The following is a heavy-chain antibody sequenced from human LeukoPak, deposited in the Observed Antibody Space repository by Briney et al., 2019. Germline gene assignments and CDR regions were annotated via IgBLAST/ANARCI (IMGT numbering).Heavy chain of an antibody. CDR3: ARGGYRYGYNH. D-gene: IGHD5-18*01. CDR1: GGSFSGFY. J-gene: IGHJ4*02. CDR2: INHRGVT. V-gene: IGHV4-34*01. Sequence: SETLSLICDVSGGSFSGFYWAWIRQPPGKGLEWIGGINHRGVTNYNPSLRSRLTMSVDTPKNQFSLKVHSVTAADTAVYYCARGGYRYGYNHWGQGTLVTVSS.